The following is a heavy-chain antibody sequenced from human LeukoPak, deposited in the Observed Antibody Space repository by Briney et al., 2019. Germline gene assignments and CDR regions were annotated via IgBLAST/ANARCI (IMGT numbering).Heavy chain of an antibody. J-gene: IGHJ4*02. V-gene: IGHV1-69*04. CDR1: GGTFTSYA. Sequence: SVKVSCKASGGTFTSYAISWVRQAPGQGLEWMGRIIPILGIANYAQKFQGRVTITADKSTSTAYMELSSLRSEDTAVYYCAEEMATITQNYFDYWGQGTLVTVSS. CDR3: AEEMATITQNYFDY. CDR2: IIPILGIA. D-gene: IGHD5-24*01.